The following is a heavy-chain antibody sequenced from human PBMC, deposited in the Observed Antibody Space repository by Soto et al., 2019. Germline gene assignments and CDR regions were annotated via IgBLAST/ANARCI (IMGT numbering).Heavy chain of an antibody. CDR1: GFTYSAYA. CDR2: ISGTGANT. V-gene: IGHV3-23*01. Sequence: EVQLLESGGGLVQPGGSHRLTCTASGFTYSAYAMTWVRQAPGKGLEWVSSISGTGANTYYADSVKGRFFISRDNFKNTVSPEMNSLRADDTAVYYCAKSPDFYYYGMDVWGQGTTVTIS. CDR3: AKSPDFYYYGMDV. J-gene: IGHJ6*02.